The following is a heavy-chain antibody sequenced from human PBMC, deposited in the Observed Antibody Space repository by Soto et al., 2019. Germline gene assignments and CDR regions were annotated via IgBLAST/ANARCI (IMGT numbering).Heavy chain of an antibody. CDR1: GFFISSGNY. Sequence: SETLSLTCAVSGFFISSGNYWGWIRKPPGKGLEWIGSIFHGGNTYYNPSLKSRVTISVDMSKDQFSLKLNSVTAADTAVYYCARARWYDAFDVWGQGTVVTVSS. CDR3: ARARWYDAFDV. CDR2: IFHGGNT. D-gene: IGHD2-15*01. J-gene: IGHJ3*01. V-gene: IGHV4-38-2*01.